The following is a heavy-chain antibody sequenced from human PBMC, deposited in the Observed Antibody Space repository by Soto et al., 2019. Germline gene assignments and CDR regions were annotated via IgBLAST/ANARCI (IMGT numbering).Heavy chain of an antibody. CDR1: GYTFTRYG. J-gene: IGHJ6*02. D-gene: IGHD3-22*01. CDR3: AKNGQPPYDYYGLDV. CDR2: ISGYNGDA. Sequence: QGQLVQSGAEVKMPGASVKVSCKASGYTFTRYGISWVRQAPGQGLEWMGWISGYNGDANYAQRFQGRVSMTIDTSTTTAYMELRTLTPDDTAVYYCAKNGQPPYDYYGLDVWGQGTTVTVSS. V-gene: IGHV1-18*01.